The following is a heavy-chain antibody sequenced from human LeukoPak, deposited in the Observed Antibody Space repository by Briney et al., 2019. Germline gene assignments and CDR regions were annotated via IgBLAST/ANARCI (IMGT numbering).Heavy chain of an antibody. CDR2: ISGSGGST. J-gene: IGHJ5*02. D-gene: IGHD3-3*01. CDR1: GFTFSSYA. Sequence: GGSLRLSCAASGFTFSSYAMNWVRQAPGKGLEWVSAISGSGGSTYYADSVKGRFTISRDNSKNTLYLQMNSLRAEDTAVYYCAKAQRDYDFWSGYYVRNWFDPWGQGTLVTVSS. V-gene: IGHV3-23*01. CDR3: AKAQRDYDFWSGYYVRNWFDP.